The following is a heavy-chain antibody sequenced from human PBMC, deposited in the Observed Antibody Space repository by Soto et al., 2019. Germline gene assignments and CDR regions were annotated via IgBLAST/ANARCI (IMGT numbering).Heavy chain of an antibody. J-gene: IGHJ5*02. D-gene: IGHD3-9*01. CDR2: ISAYNGNT. CDR1: GYTFTSYG. CDR3: ARVRYFGWLLCVNWFAA. Sequence: ASVKVSCKASGYTFTSYGISWVRQAPGQGLEWMGWISAYNGNTNYAQKLQGRVTMTTDTSTSTAYMELRSLRSDDTAVYYCARVRYFGWLLCVNWFAAWGQGTLVTVSS. V-gene: IGHV1-18*01.